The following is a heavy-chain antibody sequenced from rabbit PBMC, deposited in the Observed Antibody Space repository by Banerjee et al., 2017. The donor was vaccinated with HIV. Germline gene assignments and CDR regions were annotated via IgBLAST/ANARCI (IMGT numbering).Heavy chain of an antibody. CDR1: GFDFSSYG. CDR3: ARGADSGSDYWTRRLGL. V-gene: IGHV1S47*01. J-gene: IGHJ3*01. CDR2: IDPVFGSI. D-gene: IGHD1-1*01. Sequence: QEHLVESGGGLVQPGGSLKVSCKASGFDFSSYGVSWVRQAPGKGLEWIGYIDPVFGSIHYASWVNGRFTISNHDAQNTLYLQLNSLTAADTATYFCARGADSGSDYWTRRLGLWGQGTLVTV.